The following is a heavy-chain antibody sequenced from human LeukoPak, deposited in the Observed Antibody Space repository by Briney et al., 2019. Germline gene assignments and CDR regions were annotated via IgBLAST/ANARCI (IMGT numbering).Heavy chain of an antibody. V-gene: IGHV3-30*01. CDR2: ISYDGSNK. CDR1: GFTFSSYA. J-gene: IGHJ4*02. Sequence: GGSLRLSCAASGFTFSSYAMHWVRQAPGKGLEWMAVISYDGSNKYYADSVKGRFTISRDNSKNTLYLQMNSLRAEDTAVYYCARASANDYWGQGTLVTVSS. D-gene: IGHD6-25*01. CDR3: ARASANDY.